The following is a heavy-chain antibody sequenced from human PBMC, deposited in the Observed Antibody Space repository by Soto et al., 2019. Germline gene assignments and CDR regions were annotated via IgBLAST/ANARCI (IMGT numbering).Heavy chain of an antibody. J-gene: IGHJ6*02. D-gene: IGHD6-19*01. CDR1: GFTFSSYS. CDR3: ARDKIAVVNYYYYGMDV. V-gene: IGHV3-21*01. CDR2: ISSSSSYI. Sequence: GSLRLSCAASGFTFSSYSMNWVRQAPGKGLEWVSSISSSSSYIYYADSVKGRFTISRDNAKNSLYLQMNSLRAEDMAVYYCARDKIAVVNYYYYGMDVWGQGTTVTVSS.